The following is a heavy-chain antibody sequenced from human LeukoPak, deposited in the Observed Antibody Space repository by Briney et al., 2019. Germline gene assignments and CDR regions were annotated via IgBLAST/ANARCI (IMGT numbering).Heavy chain of an antibody. J-gene: IGHJ3*02. CDR3: ARVSVRGVGAIRNDVFDT. CDR1: GYTFTSYG. D-gene: IGHD1-26*01. V-gene: IGHV1-18*01. Sequence: ASVKVSCKASGYTFTSYGISWVRQAPGQGLEWMGWISAYNGNTNYAQKLQGRVTMTTDTSTSTAYMELRSLRSDDTAVYYCARVSVRGVGAIRNDVFDTWGQGTRVIVSS. CDR2: ISAYNGNT.